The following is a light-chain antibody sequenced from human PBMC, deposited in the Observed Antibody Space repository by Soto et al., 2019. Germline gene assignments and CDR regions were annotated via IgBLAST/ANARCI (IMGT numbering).Light chain of an antibody. V-gene: IGLV4-69*01. Sequence: QSVLTQSPSASASLGASVKLTCTLSSGHSSYAIAWHQQQPEKGPRYLMKLNSDGSHSKGDGIPDRFSGSSSGAECYLTISSLQSEDEADYYCQTWGTGTHVVFGGGTQLTVL. CDR2: LNSDGSH. CDR3: QTWGTGTHVV. J-gene: IGLJ2*01. CDR1: SGHSSYA.